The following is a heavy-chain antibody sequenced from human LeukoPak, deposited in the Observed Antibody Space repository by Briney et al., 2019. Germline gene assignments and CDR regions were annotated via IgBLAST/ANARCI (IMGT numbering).Heavy chain of an antibody. CDR2: INPNSGGT. Sequence: GASVKVSCKASGYTFTGYYMHWVRQAPGQGLEWMGRINPNSGGTNYAQKFQGRVTMTRDTSISTAYMELSRLRSDDTAVYYCARDRAVPAAIRGWFDPWGQGTLVTVSS. D-gene: IGHD2-2*02. CDR3: ARDRAVPAAIRGWFDP. V-gene: IGHV1-2*06. J-gene: IGHJ5*02. CDR1: GYTFTGYY.